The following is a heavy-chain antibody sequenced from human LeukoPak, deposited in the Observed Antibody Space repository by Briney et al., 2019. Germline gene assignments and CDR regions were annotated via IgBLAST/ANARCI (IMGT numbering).Heavy chain of an antibody. CDR3: ARYYYDSSGYPYYFDY. D-gene: IGHD3-22*01. J-gene: IGHJ4*02. CDR1: GFTFSSYA. Sequence: GGSLRLSCAASGFTFSSYAMHWVRQAPGKGLEWVAVISYHGGNKYYADSVKGRFTISRDNSKNTVYLQMNSLRAEDTAMYYCARYYYDSSGYPYYFDYWGQGTLVVVSS. V-gene: IGHV3-30*14. CDR2: ISYHGGNK.